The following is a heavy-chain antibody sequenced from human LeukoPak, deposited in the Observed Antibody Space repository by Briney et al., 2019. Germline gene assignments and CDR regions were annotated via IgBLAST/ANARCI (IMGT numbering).Heavy chain of an antibody. J-gene: IGHJ4*02. CDR3: VKDQPVLSY. D-gene: IGHD3-16*02. V-gene: IGHV3-43*02. CDR1: GFTFDDCT. CDR2: ITGDGSRT. Sequence: GGSLRLSCAASGFTFDDCTMHWVRLTPGRGLEWVSLITGDGSRTYSTNSLKGRFTISRDNSKNSLYLQIISLTTDDSGLYYSVKDQPVLSYWGQGTLVTVSS.